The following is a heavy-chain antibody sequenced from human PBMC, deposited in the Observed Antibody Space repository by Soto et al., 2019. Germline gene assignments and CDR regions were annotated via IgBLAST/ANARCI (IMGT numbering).Heavy chain of an antibody. V-gene: IGHV4-39*01. D-gene: IGHD4-17*01. CDR3: VSQRTTVPTQAYFDY. CDR1: GGSVTNSSYY. Sequence: PSETQSLTCTVYGGSVTNSSYYWGWIRQSPGKGLEWIGSVYYRGRSYSKSSVKSRVTISVDTSKNRFSLSLNSVTASDTAVYFCVSQRTTVPTQAYFDYWGPGALVTVSS. J-gene: IGHJ4*02. CDR2: VYYRGRS.